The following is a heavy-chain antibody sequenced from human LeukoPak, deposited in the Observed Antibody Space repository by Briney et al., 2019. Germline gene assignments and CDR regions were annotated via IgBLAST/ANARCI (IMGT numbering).Heavy chain of an antibody. Sequence: ASVKVSCKASGYTFISYAMHWVRQAPGQRLEWMGWINAGNGNTNYAQKLQGRVTMTTDTSTSTAYMELRSLRSDDTAVYYCARDTGNDFWSGYALGYYYYGMDVWGQGTTVTVSS. CDR2: INAGNGNT. D-gene: IGHD3-3*01. CDR1: GYTFISYA. CDR3: ARDTGNDFWSGYALGYYYYGMDV. J-gene: IGHJ6*02. V-gene: IGHV1-3*01.